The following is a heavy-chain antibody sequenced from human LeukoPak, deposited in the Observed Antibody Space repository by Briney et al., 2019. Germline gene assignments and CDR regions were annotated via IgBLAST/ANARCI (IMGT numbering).Heavy chain of an antibody. V-gene: IGHV1-69*13. Sequence: SVKVSCKASGGTFSSYAISWVRQAPGQGLEWMGGIIPIFGTANHAQKFQGRVTITADESTSTAYMELSSLRSEDTAAYYCARGGGYDFYFDYWGQGTLVTVSS. CDR3: ARGGGYDFYFDY. D-gene: IGHD5-12*01. CDR1: GGTFSSYA. J-gene: IGHJ4*02. CDR2: IIPIFGTA.